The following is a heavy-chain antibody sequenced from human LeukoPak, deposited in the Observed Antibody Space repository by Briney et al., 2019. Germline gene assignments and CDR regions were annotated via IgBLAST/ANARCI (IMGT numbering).Heavy chain of an antibody. Sequence: SQTLSLTCAVSGGSISSGGYSWSWIRQPPGKGLEWIGYIYHSGSTYYNPSLKSRVTISVDRSKNQFSLKLSSVTAADTAVYYCARLRVWFGAFNRGMDVWGQGTTVTVSS. CDR3: ARLRVWFGAFNRGMDV. J-gene: IGHJ6*02. CDR2: IYHSGST. V-gene: IGHV4-30-2*01. D-gene: IGHD3-10*01. CDR1: GGSISSGGYS.